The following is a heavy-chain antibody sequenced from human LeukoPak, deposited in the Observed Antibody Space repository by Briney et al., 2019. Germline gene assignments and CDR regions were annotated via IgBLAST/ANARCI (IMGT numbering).Heavy chain of an antibody. J-gene: IGHJ5*01. CDR3: AKDLALRGDS. Sequence: VGSLRLSCAASVFTLNIYAMSSVRQAPGKGLEGVSAILAFGRGTHYSESVKGRFTISRDDSKNTLYLQMGSLRAEDTAVYFCAKDLALRGDSWGQGTLVTVSS. V-gene: IGHV3-23*01. CDR1: VFTLNIYA. CDR2: ILAFGRGT.